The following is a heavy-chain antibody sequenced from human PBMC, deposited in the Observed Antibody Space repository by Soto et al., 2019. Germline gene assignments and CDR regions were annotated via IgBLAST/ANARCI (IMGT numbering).Heavy chain of an antibody. Sequence: QVQLVESGGGVVQPGRSLRLSCAASGFTFSNSGMHWVRQAPGKGLEWVAVISSDGNTQFYADSVKGRFSISRDSAKHTLYLDMNSLRADDAAVYYCSGQIASGHWGQGTLVTVSS. CDR2: ISSDGNTQ. CDR3: SGQIASGH. D-gene: IGHD2-8*02. CDR1: GFTFSNSG. J-gene: IGHJ4*02. V-gene: IGHV3-30*03.